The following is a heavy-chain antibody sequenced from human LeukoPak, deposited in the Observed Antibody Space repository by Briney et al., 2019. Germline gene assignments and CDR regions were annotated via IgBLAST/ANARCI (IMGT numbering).Heavy chain of an antibody. CDR1: GYTFTSYY. CDR2: INPSGGST. J-gene: IGHJ6*02. V-gene: IGHV1-46*01. Sequence: ASVKVSCKASGYTFTSYYMHWVRQAPGQGLEWMGIINPSGGSTSYAQKFQGRVTMARNTSISTAYMELSSLRSEDTAVYYCARGLYSSGWYYYYYYGMDVWGQGTTVTVSS. D-gene: IGHD6-19*01. CDR3: ARGLYSSGWYYYYYYGMDV.